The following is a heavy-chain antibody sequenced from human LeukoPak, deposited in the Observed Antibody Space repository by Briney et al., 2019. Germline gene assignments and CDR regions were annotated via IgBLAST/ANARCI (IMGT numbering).Heavy chain of an antibody. Sequence: GGSLRLSCVASGFPFSSYWMTWVRQAPGKGLEWVANIKQDGSKKSYVDSVKGRFTISRDNAKNSLYLQMNSLRAEDTAVYYCARDPGPFAPLDDWGQGTLVTVSS. V-gene: IGHV3-7*01. CDR1: GFPFSSYW. CDR3: ARDPGPFAPLDD. J-gene: IGHJ4*02. CDR2: IKQDGSKK. D-gene: IGHD2-21*01.